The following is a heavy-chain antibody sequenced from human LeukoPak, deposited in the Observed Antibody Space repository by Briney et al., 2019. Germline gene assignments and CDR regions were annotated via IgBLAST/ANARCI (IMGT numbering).Heavy chain of an antibody. V-gene: IGHV4-34*01. Sequence: SETLSLTCAVYGGSFSGCYWSWIRQPPGKGLEWIGEINHSGSTNYNPSLKSRVTISVDTSKNQFSLKLSSVTAADTAVYYCAREVTAEAFDIWGQGTMVTVSS. J-gene: IGHJ3*02. CDR1: GGSFSGCY. CDR2: INHSGST. D-gene: IGHD2-21*02. CDR3: AREVTAEAFDI.